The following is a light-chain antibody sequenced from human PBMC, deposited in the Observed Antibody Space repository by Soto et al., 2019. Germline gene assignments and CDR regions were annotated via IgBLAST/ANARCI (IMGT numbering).Light chain of an antibody. V-gene: IGKV2-28*01. CDR1: QSLLHSNGYNY. CDR3: MQALQTPYT. CDR2: LGY. J-gene: IGKJ2*01. Sequence: DIVMTQSPLSLPVTPGEPASISCRSSQSLLHSNGYNYLDWYLQKPGQSPQLLIYLGYNRASGVPDRFRGSGSGTDFTLKISRVEAEDVGVYYCMQALQTPYTFGQGTKLEIK.